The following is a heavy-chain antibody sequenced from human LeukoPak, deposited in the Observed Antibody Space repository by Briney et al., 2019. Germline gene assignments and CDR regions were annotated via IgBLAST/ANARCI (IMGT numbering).Heavy chain of an antibody. D-gene: IGHD2-15*01. CDR3: ARPSHYRSGGSCYSNWFDP. J-gene: IGHJ5*02. CDR2: INPNSGGT. V-gene: IGHV1-2*02. CDR1: GYTFTAYY. Sequence: ASVKVSCKASGYTFTAYYMHWVRQAPGQGREGMGWINPNSGGTNYAQKFQCRVTMTRDTSIRTAYMELSRLTSDDTAVYYCARPSHYRSGGSCYSNWFDPWGQGTLVTVSS.